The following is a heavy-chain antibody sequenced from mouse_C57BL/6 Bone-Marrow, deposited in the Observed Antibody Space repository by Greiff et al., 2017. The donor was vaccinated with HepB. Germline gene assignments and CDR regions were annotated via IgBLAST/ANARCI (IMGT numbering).Heavy chain of an antibody. CDR1: GYTFTSYG. V-gene: IGHV1-81*01. J-gene: IGHJ4*01. CDR2: IYPRSGNT. Sequence: QVQLKESGAELARPGASVKLSCKASGYTFTSYGISWVKQRPGQGLEWIGEIYPRSGNTYYNEKFKGKATLTADKSSSTAYMELRSLTSEDSAVYFCARGVTTVVARYAMDYWGQGTSVTVSS. CDR3: ARGVTTVVARYAMDY. D-gene: IGHD1-1*01.